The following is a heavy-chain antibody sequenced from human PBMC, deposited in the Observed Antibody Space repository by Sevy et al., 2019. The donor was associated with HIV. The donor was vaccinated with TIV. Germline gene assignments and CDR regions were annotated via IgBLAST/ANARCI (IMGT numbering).Heavy chain of an antibody. V-gene: IGHV3-23*01. CDR2: ISGSGGST. CDR1: GFTFISYA. J-gene: IGHJ4*02. Sequence: GGSLRLSCAASGFTFISYAMSWVRQAPGKGLEWVSAISGSGGSTYYADSVKGRFTISRDNSKNTLYLQMNSLRAEDTAVYYCANGRAAGLFDYWGQGTLVTVSS. CDR3: ANGRAAGLFDY. D-gene: IGHD6-13*01.